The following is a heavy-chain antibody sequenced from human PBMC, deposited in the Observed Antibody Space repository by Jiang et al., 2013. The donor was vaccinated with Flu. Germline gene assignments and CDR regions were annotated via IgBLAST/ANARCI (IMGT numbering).Heavy chain of an antibody. V-gene: IGHV6-1*01. Sequence: QTLSLTCAISGDSVSSNSAAWNWIRQSPSRGLEWLGRTYYRSKWYNDYAVSVKSRITINPDTSKNQFSLQLNSVTPEDTAVYYCARDNFGIAAAEKTYYFDYVGPGNPGHRLL. D-gene: IGHD6-13*01. CDR2: TYYRSKWYN. CDR3: ARDNFGIAAAEKTYYFDY. CDR1: GDSVSSNSAA. J-gene: IGHJ4*02.